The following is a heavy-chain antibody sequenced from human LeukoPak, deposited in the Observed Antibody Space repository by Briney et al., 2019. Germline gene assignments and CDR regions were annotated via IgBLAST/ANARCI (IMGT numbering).Heavy chain of an antibody. J-gene: IGHJ4*02. V-gene: IGHV1-2*02. CDR2: LNPNSGDT. Sequence: ASVKVSCKASGCTFTAYSMHWVRQAPGQGLEYMGWLNPNSGDTNYAQKFQGRVTMTRDTSMSTAYMELSGLRFDDTAVYYCARDGEVRQGHCSTTSCPVDYWGQGALITVSS. CDR1: GCTFTAYS. CDR3: ARDGEVRQGHCSTTSCPVDY. D-gene: IGHD2-2*01.